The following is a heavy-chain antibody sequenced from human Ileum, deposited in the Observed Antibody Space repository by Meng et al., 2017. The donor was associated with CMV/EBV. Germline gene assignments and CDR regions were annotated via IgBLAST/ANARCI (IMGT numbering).Heavy chain of an antibody. CDR3: ARDGSGWSAF. Sequence: GESLKISCVASGFTFTSSWMSWLRQVPGKGLEWVANIKPDANEKYYVDSVEGRFTISRDNAKNSLFLQMDSLRAEDTAVYYCARDGSGWSAFWGQGTLVTVSS. V-gene: IGHV3-7*01. CDR1: GFTFTSSW. J-gene: IGHJ4*02. D-gene: IGHD6-19*01. CDR2: IKPDANEK.